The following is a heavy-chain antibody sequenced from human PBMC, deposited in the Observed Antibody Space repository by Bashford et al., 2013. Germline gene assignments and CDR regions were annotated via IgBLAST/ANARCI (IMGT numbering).Heavy chain of an antibody. Sequence: WVRQAPGQRLEWMGWINAGNGNTKYSQTLQGRVTFSTAASASTVYMELTSLRSEDTAVYYCARDSAAYYDLWSENYAGDYYYYGMDVWGQGTKVTVSS. V-gene: IGHV1-3*01. CDR3: ARDSAAYYDLWSENYAGDYYYYGMDV. J-gene: IGHJ6*02. D-gene: IGHD3-3*01. CDR2: INAGNGNT.